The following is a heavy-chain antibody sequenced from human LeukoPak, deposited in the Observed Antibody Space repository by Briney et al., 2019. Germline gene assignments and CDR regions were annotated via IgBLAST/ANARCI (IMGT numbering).Heavy chain of an antibody. V-gene: IGHV4-4*02. CDR1: GGSITTTNW. Sequence: PSGTLSLTCAVSGGSITTTNWWSWVRQPPGKGLEWIGEINHSGSTNYNPSLKSRVTISVDTSKNQFSLKLSSVTAADTAVYYCARAFTIFGVVIRYYFDYWGQGTLVTVSS. D-gene: IGHD3-3*01. CDR2: INHSGST. J-gene: IGHJ4*02. CDR3: ARAFTIFGVVIRYYFDY.